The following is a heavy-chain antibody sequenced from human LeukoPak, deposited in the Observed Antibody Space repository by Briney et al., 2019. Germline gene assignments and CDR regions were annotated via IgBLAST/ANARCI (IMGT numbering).Heavy chain of an antibody. CDR3: ARDLLDY. J-gene: IGHJ4*02. CDR1: GFTFSSYG. V-gene: IGHV3-30*02. CDR2: IRYDGSNK. Sequence: GALRLSCAASGFTFSSYGMHWVRQAPGKGLEWVAFIRYDGSNKYYADSVKGRFTISRDNSKNTLYLQMNSLRAEDTAVYYCARDLLDYRGQGTLVTVSS.